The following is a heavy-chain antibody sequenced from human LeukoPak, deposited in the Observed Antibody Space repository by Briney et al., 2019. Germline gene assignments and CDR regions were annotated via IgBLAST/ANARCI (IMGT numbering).Heavy chain of an antibody. Sequence: SETLSLTCTVSGCSISSSSYYWRWLRQPPGKGLEWIGSIYYSWSTYYNPSLKSRVTISVDTSKNQFSLKVSSVSAADTAVYYCARRGCYYSRNFDYWGQGTLVTVSS. J-gene: IGHJ4*02. CDR3: ARRGCYYSRNFDY. V-gene: IGHV4-39*01. CDR1: GCSISSSSYY. CDR2: IYYSWST. D-gene: IGHD3-10*01.